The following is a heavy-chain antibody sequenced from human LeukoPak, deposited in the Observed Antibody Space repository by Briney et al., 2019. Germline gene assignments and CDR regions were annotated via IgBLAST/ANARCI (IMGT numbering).Heavy chain of an antibody. J-gene: IGHJ4*02. CDR3: ARTHDYGGNSRY. V-gene: IGHV1-2*02. CDR2: INPNSGGT. D-gene: IGHD4-23*01. Sequence: GASVKVSCKASGYTFTGYYMHWVRQAPGQGLEWMGWINPNSGGTNYAQKFQGRVTMTRDTSISTAYMELRSLRSDDTAVYYCARTHDYGGNSRYWGQGTLVTVSS. CDR1: GYTFTGYY.